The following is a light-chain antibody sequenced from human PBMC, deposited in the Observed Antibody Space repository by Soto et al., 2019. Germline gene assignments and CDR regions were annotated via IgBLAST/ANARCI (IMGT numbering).Light chain of an antibody. CDR1: SSDVGGYYS. Sequence: QSALTQPASVSGSPGQSIAISCTGTSSDVGGYYSVSWYQQHPGKAPKLVIYDVSNRPSGVSNRFSGSKSGNTASLTIAGLEDEDEDDYYCSSYTSSSTLVFGGGTKLTVL. J-gene: IGLJ2*01. CDR2: DVS. V-gene: IGLV2-14*01. CDR3: SSYTSSSTLV.